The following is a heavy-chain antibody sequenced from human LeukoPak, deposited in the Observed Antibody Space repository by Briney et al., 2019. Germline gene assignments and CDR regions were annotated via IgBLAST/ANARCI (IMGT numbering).Heavy chain of an antibody. D-gene: IGHD1-26*01. CDR3: ATESEFFSGSYLYYFDH. V-gene: IGHV3-15*01. Sequence: GGSLRLSCVASEFTFNNAWMTWVRQAPGRGLEWVGRIKSKSDGGTTDYAAPVKGRFTISRDDSKNTLYLQMNSLQTEDTAVYYCATESEFFSGSYLYYFDHWGQGTLVTVSS. CDR1: EFTFNNAW. CDR2: IKSKSDGGTT. J-gene: IGHJ4*02.